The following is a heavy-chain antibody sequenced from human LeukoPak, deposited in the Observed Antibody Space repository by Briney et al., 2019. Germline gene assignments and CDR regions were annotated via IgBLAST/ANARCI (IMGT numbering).Heavy chain of an antibody. CDR3: AKDQVYDYVWGSYRYTNNYFDY. CDR2: ISYDGSNK. D-gene: IGHD3-16*02. J-gene: IGHJ4*02. V-gene: IGHV3-30*18. CDR1: GFTFSGYG. Sequence: GGSLRLSCAASGFTFSGYGMHWVRQAPDKGLEWVAVISYDGSNKYYADSVKGRFTISRDNSKNTLYLQMNSLRAEDTAVYYCAKDQVYDYVWGSYRYTNNYFDYWGQGTLVTVSS.